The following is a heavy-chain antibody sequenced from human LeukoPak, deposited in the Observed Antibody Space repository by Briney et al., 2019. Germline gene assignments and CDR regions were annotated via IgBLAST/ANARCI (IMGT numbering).Heavy chain of an antibody. Sequence: GESLKISCKGSGYDFPNYWLAWVRQMSGEGLEWMGIIYPVDSTTRYSPSFQGQVTFSADKSINTAYLQWSSLKASDTAMYYCARLPYYGSGSYLGSSSWFDPWGQGTLVTVSS. J-gene: IGHJ5*02. V-gene: IGHV5-51*01. D-gene: IGHD3-10*01. CDR2: IYPVDSTT. CDR3: ARLPYYGSGSYLGSSSWFDP. CDR1: GYDFPNYW.